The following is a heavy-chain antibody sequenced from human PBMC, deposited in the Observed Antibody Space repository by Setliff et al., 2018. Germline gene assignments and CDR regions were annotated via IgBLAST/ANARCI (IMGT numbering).Heavy chain of an antibody. D-gene: IGHD3-3*01. V-gene: IGHV1-8*03. J-gene: IGHJ6*02. CDR2: MNPDSGNT. CDR1: GYTFTSYG. Sequence: ASVKVSCKASGYTFTSYGISWVRQATGQGLEWMGWMNPDSGNTGYAQKFQGRVTITRDTSASTAYMELSSLRSEDTAVYYCARDPRQNDNFWSGYYYYYYYGMDVWGQGTTVTVSS. CDR3: ARDPRQNDNFWSGYYYYYYYGMDV.